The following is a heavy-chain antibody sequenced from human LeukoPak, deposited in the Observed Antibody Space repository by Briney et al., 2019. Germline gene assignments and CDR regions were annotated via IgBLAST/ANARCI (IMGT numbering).Heavy chain of an antibody. V-gene: IGHV5-51*01. CDR3: ARHEYGDSFGVYYMDV. J-gene: IGHJ6*03. CDR1: GYSFTSYW. Sequence: GESLKISCKGSGYSFTSYWIGWVRQMPGKGLEWMGIIYPADSNTRYSPSLQGQVTISADKSISTAYLQWSSLKASDTAMYYCARHEYGDSFGVYYMDVWGKGTTVTVSS. CDR2: IYPADSNT. D-gene: IGHD4-17*01.